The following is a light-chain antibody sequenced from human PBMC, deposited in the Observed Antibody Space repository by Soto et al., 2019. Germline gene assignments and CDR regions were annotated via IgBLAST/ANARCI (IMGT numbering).Light chain of an antibody. Sequence: PGERATLSCRTSQSVSSSYLAWYQQKPGQAPRLLIYGASSRATGIPDRFSGSGSGTDFTLTISRLEPEDFAVYYCQQYGSSRTFGQGTKVEIK. CDR1: QSVSSSY. CDR2: GAS. V-gene: IGKV3-20*01. CDR3: QQYGSSRT. J-gene: IGKJ1*01.